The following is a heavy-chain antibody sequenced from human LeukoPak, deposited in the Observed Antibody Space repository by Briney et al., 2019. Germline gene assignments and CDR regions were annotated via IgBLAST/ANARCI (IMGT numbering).Heavy chain of an antibody. CDR2: IYYDGSNQ. CDR3: ATDRNSGKYYDY. Sequence: PGGSLRLSCTASGFSFRTYNLHWVRQAPGKGLEWVAVIYYDGSNQYYADSVKGRFTVSRDNAKNTLYLQMDSLRAEDTAVYYCATDRNSGKYYDYWGQGTLVTVSS. J-gene: IGHJ4*02. D-gene: IGHD1-26*01. CDR1: GFSFRTYN. V-gene: IGHV3-33*01.